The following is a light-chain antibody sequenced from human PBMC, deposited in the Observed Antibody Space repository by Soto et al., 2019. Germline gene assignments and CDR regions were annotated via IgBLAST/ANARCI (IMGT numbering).Light chain of an antibody. CDR3: QQYDSWPPLT. J-gene: IGKJ4*01. CDR1: QSVSSN. Sequence: EIVMTQSPATLSVSPGERATLSCRASQSVSSNLAWYQQKPGQAPRLLFYGASTRATAIPARFSGSGSGTEFTLTISSMQSEDFAVYYCQQYDSWPPLTFGGGTKVEIK. CDR2: GAS. V-gene: IGKV3-15*01.